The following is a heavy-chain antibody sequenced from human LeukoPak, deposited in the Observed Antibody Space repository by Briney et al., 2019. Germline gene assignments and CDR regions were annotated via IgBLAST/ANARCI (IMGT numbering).Heavy chain of an antibody. V-gene: IGHV4-4*07. CDR1: GGSISGYY. J-gene: IGHJ3*02. CDR2: IFNSENT. CDR3: ARGPVTARSNAFDI. D-gene: IGHD6-6*01. Sequence: PSETLSLTCSVSGGSISGYYWSWIRQPAGKELEWIGCIFNSENTNYNPSLKSRITMSVDTSKNQFSLKLSSVTAADTAVYYCARGPVTARSNAFDIWGQGTMVTVSS.